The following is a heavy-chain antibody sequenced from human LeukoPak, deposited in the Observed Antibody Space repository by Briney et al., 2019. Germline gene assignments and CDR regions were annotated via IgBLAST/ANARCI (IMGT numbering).Heavy chain of an antibody. J-gene: IGHJ3*02. CDR3: ARHGGYYYDSSGYNDAFDI. V-gene: IGHV5-51*01. D-gene: IGHD3-22*01. Sequence: GESLQISCKGSGYSFISHWIGWVRQVPGKGLEWMGIIYPGDSDTRYSPSFQGQVTISADKSISTAYLQWSSLKASDTAMYYCARHGGYYYDSSGYNDAFDIWGQGTMVTVSS. CDR2: IYPGDSDT. CDR1: GYSFISHW.